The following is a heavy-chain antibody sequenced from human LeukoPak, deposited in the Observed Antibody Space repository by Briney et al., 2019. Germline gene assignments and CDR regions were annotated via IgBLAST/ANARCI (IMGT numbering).Heavy chain of an antibody. Sequence: GGSLRLSCAASGFTFSSYEMNWVRQAPGKGLEWVSYISSSGGTAYYADSVRGRFTISRDNGKNPLHLQMNSLRGEDTALYYCARPRATYCTNGICYIRDAFDIWGQGTTVTVSS. CDR1: GFTFSSYE. D-gene: IGHD2-8*01. V-gene: IGHV3-48*03. CDR2: ISSSGGTA. J-gene: IGHJ3*02. CDR3: ARPRATYCTNGICYIRDAFDI.